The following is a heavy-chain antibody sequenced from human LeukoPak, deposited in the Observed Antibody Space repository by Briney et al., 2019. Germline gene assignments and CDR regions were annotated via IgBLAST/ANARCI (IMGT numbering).Heavy chain of an antibody. CDR2: ISAYNGNT. J-gene: IGHJ6*02. Sequence: GASVKVSCTASGYTFTSYGISWVRQAPGQGLEWMGWISAYNGNTNYAQKLQGRVTMATDTSTSTAYMELRSLRSDDTAVYYCASGSGSYYKPYYYYGMDVWGQGTTVTVSS. V-gene: IGHV1-18*01. CDR3: ASGSGSYYKPYYYYGMDV. D-gene: IGHD1-26*01. CDR1: GYTFTSYG.